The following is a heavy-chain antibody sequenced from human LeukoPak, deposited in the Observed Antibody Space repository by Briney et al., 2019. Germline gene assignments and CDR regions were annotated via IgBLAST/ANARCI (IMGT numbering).Heavy chain of an antibody. Sequence: SETLSLTCTVSGDSITSGSYYWGWIRQTPGKGLEWIGNIYSSGSISFNPSLKSRITMSVDTSKNQFSLKLNSVTAADTAVYFCARDSGYWLYWGQGTLVTVSP. CDR2: IYSSGSI. CDR3: ARDSGYWLY. D-gene: IGHD3-22*01. J-gene: IGHJ4*02. CDR1: GDSITSGSYY. V-gene: IGHV4-39*07.